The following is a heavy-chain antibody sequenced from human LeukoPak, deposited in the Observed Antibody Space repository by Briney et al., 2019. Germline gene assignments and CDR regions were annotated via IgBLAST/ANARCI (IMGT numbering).Heavy chain of an antibody. CDR2: MNPNSGNT. CDR3: ARGPRLQSRPLDY. J-gene: IGHJ4*02. CDR1: GYTFTSYG. D-gene: IGHD5-24*01. Sequence: ASVKVSCKASGYTFTSYGISWVRQAPGQGLEWMGWMNPNSGNTGYAQKFQGRVTMTRNTSISTAYMELSSLRSEDTAVCYCARGPRLQSRPLDYWGQGTLVTVSS. V-gene: IGHV1-8*02.